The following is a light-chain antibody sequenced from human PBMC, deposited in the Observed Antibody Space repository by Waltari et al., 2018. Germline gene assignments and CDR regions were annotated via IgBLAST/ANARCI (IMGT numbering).Light chain of an antibody. Sequence: NFILTQPHSVSESPGKTVTISCNRSSGSIASAYVQWYQQRPGSAPTTVIYEDNQRPSGVPDRFSGSIDSSSNSASLTISGLKTEDEADYYCQSYDSSNNVFGSGTKLTVL. CDR2: EDN. V-gene: IGLV6-57*03. CDR1: SGSIASAY. CDR3: QSYDSSNNV. J-gene: IGLJ6*01.